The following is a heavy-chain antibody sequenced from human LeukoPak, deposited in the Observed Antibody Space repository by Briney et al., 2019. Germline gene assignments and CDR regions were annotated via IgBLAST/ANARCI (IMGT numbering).Heavy chain of an antibody. V-gene: IGHV4-30-2*01. Sequence: SETLSLTCTVSGGSISSGGYYWSWIRQPPGKGLEWIGYIYHSGSTYYNPSLKSRVTISVDRSKNQFSLKLSSVTAADTAVYYCARSSSDAFDIWGQGTMVTVSS. CDR1: GGSISSGGYY. J-gene: IGHJ3*02. CDR3: ARSSSDAFDI. CDR2: IYHSGST. D-gene: IGHD6-6*01.